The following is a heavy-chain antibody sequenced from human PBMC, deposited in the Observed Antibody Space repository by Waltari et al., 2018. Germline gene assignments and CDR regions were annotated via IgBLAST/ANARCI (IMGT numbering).Heavy chain of an antibody. CDR3: PRDRASLGHPMSREFDY. CDR1: GYIFTAYY. J-gene: IGHJ4*02. V-gene: IGHV1-2*02. Sequence: QIQLVQSGAEVKKPGASVKVSCKPSGYIFTAYYVHWLRQAPGQGLEWMGKVNPRSGDTTYAQKFQDRVTLISDTSINTAYMELTRLTSDDTAVYYCPRDRASLGHPMSREFDYWGRGTLVTVS. CDR2: VNPRSGDT. D-gene: IGHD3-10*02.